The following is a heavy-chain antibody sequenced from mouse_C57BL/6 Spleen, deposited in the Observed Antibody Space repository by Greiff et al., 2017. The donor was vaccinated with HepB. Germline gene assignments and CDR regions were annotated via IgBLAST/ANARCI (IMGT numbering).Heavy chain of an antibody. CDR3: ARGYYSNYEYFDV. CDR2: IDPSDSET. D-gene: IGHD2-5*01. CDR1: GYTFTSYW. V-gene: IGHV1-52*01. J-gene: IGHJ1*03. Sequence: QVQLQQPGAELVRPGSSVKLSCKASGYTFTSYWMHWVKQRPIQGLEWIGNIDPSDSETHYNQKFKDKAKLTVDKSSSTAYMQLSSLTSEDSAVYYCARGYYSNYEYFDVWGTGTTVTVSS.